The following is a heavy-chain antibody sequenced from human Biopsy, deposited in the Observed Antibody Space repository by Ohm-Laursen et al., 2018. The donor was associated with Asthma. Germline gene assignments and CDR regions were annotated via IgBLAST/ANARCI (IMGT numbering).Heavy chain of an antibody. V-gene: IGHV4-59*01. CDR3: AGFCSGGNCPDH. J-gene: IGHJ4*02. CDR1: GVSISSYP. Sequence: LFLPSTVSGVSISSYPWTWIRQPPGKGLEWIGNIHYSGSTYSNPYLKSRVTISVDTSKKQISLRLSSVIAADTAVYYCAGFCSGGNCPDHWGQGTLVTVSS. CDR2: IHYSGST. D-gene: IGHD2-15*01.